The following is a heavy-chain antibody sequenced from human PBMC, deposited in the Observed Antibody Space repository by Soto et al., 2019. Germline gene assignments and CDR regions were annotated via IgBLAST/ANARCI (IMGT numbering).Heavy chain of an antibody. V-gene: IGHV1-8*01. J-gene: IGHJ5*02. D-gene: IGHD3-3*01. CDR3: ARGPVYYDFWSGYLTPKWFDP. Sequence: GASVKVSCKASGYTFTSYDINWVRQATGQGLEWMGWMNPNSGNTGYAQKFQGRVTMTRNTSISTAYMELSSLRSEDTAVYYCARGPVYYDFWSGYLTPKWFDPWGQGTLVTVSS. CDR1: GYTFTSYD. CDR2: MNPNSGNT.